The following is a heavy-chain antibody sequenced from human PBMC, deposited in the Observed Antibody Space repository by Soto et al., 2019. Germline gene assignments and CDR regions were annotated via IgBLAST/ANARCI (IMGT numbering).Heavy chain of an antibody. V-gene: IGHV3-30-3*01. CDR3: ARRLTPSVTAMGY. CDR1: GFTFSDYA. Sequence: QVQLVESGGGVVQPGRSLRLSCSASGFTFSDYAINWVRQAPGKGLEWVASISGDGINKYIADSVKGRFIISRDNXXXXVLLQMSSLGPEDTAVYYCARRLTPSVTAMGYWGQGTLVTVSS. J-gene: IGHJ4*02. D-gene: IGHD2-21*02. CDR2: ISGDGINK.